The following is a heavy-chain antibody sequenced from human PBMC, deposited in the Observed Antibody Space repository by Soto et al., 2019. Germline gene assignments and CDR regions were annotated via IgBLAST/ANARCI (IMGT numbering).Heavy chain of an antibody. Sequence: QLQLQESGPGLVKPSETLSLTCTVSGGSISSSSYYWGWISQPPGKGLEWIGSIYYSGSTYYNPSLKSRVTISVDTSKNQFSLKLSSVTAADTAVYYCARLVYYDSSAPSGVDYWGQGTLVTVSS. CDR1: GGSISSSSYY. V-gene: IGHV4-39*01. D-gene: IGHD3-22*01. J-gene: IGHJ4*02. CDR3: ARLVYYDSSAPSGVDY. CDR2: IYYSGST.